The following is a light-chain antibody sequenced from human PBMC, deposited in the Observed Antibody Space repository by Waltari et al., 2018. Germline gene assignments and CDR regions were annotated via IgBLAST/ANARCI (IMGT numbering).Light chain of an antibody. V-gene: IGLV2-14*01. CDR1: SSDVGGYNY. Sequence: QSALTQPASVSGSPGLSITISCTGTSSDVGGYNYVSWYQQHPGKAPKLMIYEVSNRPSGFSNRFSGSKSGNTASLTISGLQAEDEADYYCSSYTSSSTPVVFGGGTKLTVL. CDR3: SSYTSSSTPVV. J-gene: IGLJ2*01. CDR2: EVS.